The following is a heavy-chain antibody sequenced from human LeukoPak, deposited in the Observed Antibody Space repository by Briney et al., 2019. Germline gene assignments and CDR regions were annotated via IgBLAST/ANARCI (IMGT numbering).Heavy chain of an antibody. V-gene: IGHV3-66*01. J-gene: IGHJ4*02. Sequence: GGSLRLSCAASGFTVSSNQMNWVRQAPGKGLEWVSVLYSGGSTFYADSVKGRFTISRDNSKNTVYLQMHSLRAEDTALYFCARSSDSSGYHTLWGQGTLVTVSS. CDR3: ARSSDSSGYHTL. CDR1: GFTVSSNQ. D-gene: IGHD3-22*01. CDR2: LYSGGST.